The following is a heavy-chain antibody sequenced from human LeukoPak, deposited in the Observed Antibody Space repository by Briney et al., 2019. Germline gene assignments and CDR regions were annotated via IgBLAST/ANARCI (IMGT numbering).Heavy chain of an antibody. CDR1: GGTFSSYA. V-gene: IGHV1-69*06. Sequence: ASVKVSCKASGGTFSSYAISWVRQAPGQGLEWMGGIIPIFGTANYAQKFQGRVTITADKSTSTAYMELSSLRSDDTAVYYCARPRAVAGASNWFDPWGQGTLVTVSS. CDR3: ARPRAVAGASNWFDP. CDR2: IIPIFGTA. D-gene: IGHD6-19*01. J-gene: IGHJ5*02.